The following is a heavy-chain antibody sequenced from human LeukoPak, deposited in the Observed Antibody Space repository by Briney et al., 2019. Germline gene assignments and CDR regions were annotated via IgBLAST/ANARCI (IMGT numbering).Heavy chain of an antibody. D-gene: IGHD3-22*01. J-gene: IGHJ4*02. V-gene: IGHV3-48*02. CDR1: GFSFSSYS. Sequence: GSLRLSCVASGFSFSSYSMSWVRQAPGKGLEWVSYISGSSTITYDADSVKGRFTISRGNAQNSLYLQMNSLRDEDTAVYYCARVRDSSGYYFVNYFDKWGQGILVTVSS. CDR3: ARVRDSSGYYFVNYFDK. CDR2: ISGSSTIT.